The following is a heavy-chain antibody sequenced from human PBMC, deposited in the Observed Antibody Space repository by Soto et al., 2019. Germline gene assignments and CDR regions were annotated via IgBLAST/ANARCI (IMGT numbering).Heavy chain of an antibody. CDR1: RFTFRNFA. CDR3: GKDIYNFDWLLFDY. CDR2: ISRSGDDT. V-gene: IGHV3-23*01. Sequence: EVQLLESGGGLVQPGGSLRLFCAASRFTFRNFAMSWVRQAPGKGLEWVSGISRSGDDTFYADSEKGRFTIFRDNSKNTLYLQMNSLRAEDTAIYYCGKDIYNFDWLLFDYWGQGTLVTVSS. D-gene: IGHD3-9*01. J-gene: IGHJ4*02.